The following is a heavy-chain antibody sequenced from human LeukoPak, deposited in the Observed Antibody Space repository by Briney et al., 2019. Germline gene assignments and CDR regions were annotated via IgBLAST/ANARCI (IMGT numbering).Heavy chain of an antibody. CDR3: ARAHCTNGVCYGGAAFDI. CDR1: GGSISSYY. D-gene: IGHD2-8*01. CDR2: IYTSGST. V-gene: IGHV4-4*07. Sequence: SETLSLTCTVSGGSISSYYWSWIRQPAGKGLEWIGRIYTSGSTNYNPSLKSRVTMSVDTSKNQFSLKLSSVTAADTAVYYCARAHCTNGVCYGGAAFDIWGQGTMVTVSS. J-gene: IGHJ3*02.